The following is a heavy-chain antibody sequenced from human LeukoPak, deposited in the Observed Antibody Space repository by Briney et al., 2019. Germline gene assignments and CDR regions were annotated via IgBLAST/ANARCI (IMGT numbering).Heavy chain of an antibody. Sequence: GASVKVPCKASGYTFTSYGISWVRQAPGQGLEWMGWISAYNGNTNYAQKLQGRVTMTTDTSTSTAYMELRSLRSDDTAVYYCARDRGFLEWFDAFDIWGQGTMVTVSS. CDR3: ARDRGFLEWFDAFDI. D-gene: IGHD3-3*01. CDR2: ISAYNGNT. J-gene: IGHJ3*02. CDR1: GYTFTSYG. V-gene: IGHV1-18*01.